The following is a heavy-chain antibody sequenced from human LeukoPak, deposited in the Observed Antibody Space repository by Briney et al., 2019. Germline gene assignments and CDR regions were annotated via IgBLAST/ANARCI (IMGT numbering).Heavy chain of an antibody. CDR3: AGDQGYCSGGSCYHEYYFDY. J-gene: IGHJ4*02. CDR2: ISSSSSYI. D-gene: IGHD2-15*01. Sequence: PGGSLRLSCAASGFTFSSYSMNWVRQAPGKGLEWVSSISSSSSYIYYADSVKGRFTISRDNAKNSLYLQMNSLRAEDTAVYYCAGDQGYCSGGSCYHEYYFDYWGQGTLVTVSS. V-gene: IGHV3-21*01. CDR1: GFTFSSYS.